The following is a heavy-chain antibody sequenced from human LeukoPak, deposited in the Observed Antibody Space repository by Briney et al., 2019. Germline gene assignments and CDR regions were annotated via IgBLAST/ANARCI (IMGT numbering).Heavy chain of an antibody. V-gene: IGHV4-34*01. Sequence: SETLSLTCAVYGGSFSGYYWSWIRQPPGKGLEWIGEINHSGSTNYNPSLKSRVTISVDTSKNQFSLKRSSVTAADTAVYYCARVAVAGRSWFDPWGQGTLVTVSS. J-gene: IGHJ5*02. CDR3: ARVAVAGRSWFDP. D-gene: IGHD6-19*01. CDR2: INHSGST. CDR1: GGSFSGYY.